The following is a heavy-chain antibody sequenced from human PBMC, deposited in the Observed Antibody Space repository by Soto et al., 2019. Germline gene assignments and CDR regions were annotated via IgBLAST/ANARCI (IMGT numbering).Heavy chain of an antibody. D-gene: IGHD1-7*01. V-gene: IGHV3-23*01. Sequence: PGGSLRLSCAPSGLTFSNYAMSWVRQAPGGGLEWVSSRSGSSSTTYYADSVRGRFTISRDRSKNTLYLQMSSLRAEDTALYYCAKNQERELPRVTDFWGQGTLVTGSS. CDR3: AKNQERELPRVTDF. J-gene: IGHJ4*02. CDR1: GLTFSNYA. CDR2: RSGSSSTT.